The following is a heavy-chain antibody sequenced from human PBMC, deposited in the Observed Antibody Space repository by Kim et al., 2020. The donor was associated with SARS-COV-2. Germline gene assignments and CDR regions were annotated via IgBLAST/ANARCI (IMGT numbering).Heavy chain of an antibody. J-gene: IGHJ4*01. D-gene: IGHD2-8*02. CDR2: INHSGST. V-gene: IGHV4-34*01. CDR1: GGSFSGYY. Sequence: SETLSLTCAVYGGSFSGYYWSWIRQPPGKGLEWIGEINHSGSTNYNPSLKSRVTISVDTSKNQFSLKLSSVTAADTAVYYCARADCTGGVCYTGFDYWG. CDR3: ARADCTGGVCYTGFDY.